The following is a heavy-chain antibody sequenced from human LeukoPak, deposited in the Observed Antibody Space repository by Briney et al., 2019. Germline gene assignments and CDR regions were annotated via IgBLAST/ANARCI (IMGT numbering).Heavy chain of an antibody. D-gene: IGHD1-1*01. CDR2: ISSSSTI. V-gene: IGHV3-48*04. Sequence: GGSLRPSCAASGFTFSSYSMNWVRQAPGKGLEWISYISSSSTIYYADSVKGRFTISRDNAKNSLYLQMNSLRAEDTAVYYCARDTSWADLDYWGQGTLVTVSS. CDR3: ARDTSWADLDY. CDR1: GFTFSSYS. J-gene: IGHJ4*02.